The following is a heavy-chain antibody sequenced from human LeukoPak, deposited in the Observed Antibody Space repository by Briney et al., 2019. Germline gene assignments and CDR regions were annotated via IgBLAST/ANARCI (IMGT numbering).Heavy chain of an antibody. CDR3: ARGYDSSAYYPFNY. CDR1: GGSLSTHH. D-gene: IGHD3-22*01. Sequence: SETLSLTCVVSGGSLSTHHWSWIRQSPGRGLEWIGYISDSGSTNYSPSLKSRVTISVDTSKNQFSLMLSSVTAADTAVYYCARGYDSSAYYPFNYWGQGTLVTVSS. J-gene: IGHJ4*02. CDR2: ISDSGST. V-gene: IGHV4-59*11.